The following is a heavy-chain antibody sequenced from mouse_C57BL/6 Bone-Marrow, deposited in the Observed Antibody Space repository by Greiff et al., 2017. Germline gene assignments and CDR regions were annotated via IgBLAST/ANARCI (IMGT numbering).Heavy chain of an antibody. V-gene: IGHV7-1*01. D-gene: IGHD2-4*01. CDR3: ARDGDDDGEYAMDY. Sequence: EVMLVESGGGLVQSGRSLRLSCATSGFTFSDFYMEWVRQAPGKGLEWIAASRNKANDYTTEYSASVKGRFIVSRDTSPSILYLQMNALRAEDTSSYYCARDGDDDGEYAMDYWGQGTSGTVSS. CDR1: GFTFSDFY. CDR2: SRNKANDYTT. J-gene: IGHJ4*01.